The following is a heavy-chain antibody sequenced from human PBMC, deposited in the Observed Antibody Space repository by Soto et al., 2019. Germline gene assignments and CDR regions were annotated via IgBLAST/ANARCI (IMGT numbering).Heavy chain of an antibody. V-gene: IGHV1-69*01. CDR2: IIPIFGTA. CDR3: ARERVDIVATIPWFDP. CDR1: GGTFSSYA. J-gene: IGHJ5*02. Sequence: QVQLVQSGAEVKKPGSSVKVSCKASGGTFSSYAISWVRQAPGQGLEWMGGIIPIFGTANYAQKFQGRVTITADEPTSTAYMELSSLRSEDTAVYYCARERVDIVATIPWFDPWGQGTLVTVSS. D-gene: IGHD5-12*01.